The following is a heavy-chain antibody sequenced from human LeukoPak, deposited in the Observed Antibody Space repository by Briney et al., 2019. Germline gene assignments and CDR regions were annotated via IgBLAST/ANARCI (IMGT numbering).Heavy chain of an antibody. CDR1: GFTFSSYA. Sequence: SGGSLRLSCAASGFTFSSYAMSWVRQAPGKGLEWVSAISGSGGSTYYADSVKGRFTISRDNFKNTLFLEMNSLRVEDTAVYYCAKGRGFRVWDPWDNWGQGTLITVSS. CDR2: ISGSGGST. CDR3: AKGRGFRVWDPWDN. D-gene: IGHD3-16*01. J-gene: IGHJ4*02. V-gene: IGHV3-23*01.